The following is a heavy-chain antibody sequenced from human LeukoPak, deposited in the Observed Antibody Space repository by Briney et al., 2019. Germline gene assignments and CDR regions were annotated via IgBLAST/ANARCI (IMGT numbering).Heavy chain of an antibody. CDR1: GFTFSSYN. J-gene: IGHJ4*02. V-gene: IGHV3-21*01. CDR3: ARRATTERGHSYGLDY. Sequence: GESLRLSCVVSGFTFSSYNMNWVRQAPGKGLEWVSSIGTSNSYIYYADSVTGRFTISRDNAKNSLYLQMNSLRAEDTAVYYCARRATTERGHSYGLDYWGQGTLVTVSS. CDR2: IGTSNSYI. D-gene: IGHD5-18*01.